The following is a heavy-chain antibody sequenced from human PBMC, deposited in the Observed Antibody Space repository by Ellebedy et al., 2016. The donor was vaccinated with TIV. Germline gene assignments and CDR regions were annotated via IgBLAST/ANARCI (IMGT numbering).Heavy chain of an antibody. CDR2: IDHTGST. CDR3: TRRYSSGWYDY. V-gene: IGHV4-34*01. J-gene: IGHJ4*02. CDR1: GTSFTAYY. D-gene: IGHD6-19*01. Sequence: SETLSLTCAVSGTSFTAYYWGWIRQPPGKGLEWIGEIDHTGSTHYNPSLKSRVTISVDTSKNQVSLNLISVTAADTAVYYCTRRYSSGWYDYWGQGTLVTVSS.